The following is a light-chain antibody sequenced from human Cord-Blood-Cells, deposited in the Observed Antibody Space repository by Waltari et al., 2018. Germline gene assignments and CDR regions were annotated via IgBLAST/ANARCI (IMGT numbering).Light chain of an antibody. CDR2: EVS. V-gene: IGLV2-14*01. Sequence: QSALTHPASVSGSPGPWLTTRCTCTTSDVDGYTYVSWYQQHPGKDPKLMIYEVSNQPSGVANRFSGAKSGNTASLTISGLQAEDEADYYCSSYTSSSTRYVFGTGTKVTVL. J-gene: IGLJ1*01. CDR3: SSYTSSSTRYV. CDR1: TSDVDGYTY.